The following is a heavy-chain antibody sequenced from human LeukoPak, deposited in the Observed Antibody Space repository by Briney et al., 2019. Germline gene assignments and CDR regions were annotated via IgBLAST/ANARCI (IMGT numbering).Heavy chain of an antibody. D-gene: IGHD2-2*01. J-gene: IGHJ6*03. Sequence: SETLSLTCAVYGGSFSGYYWSWIRQPPGKGLEWIGEINHSGSTNYNPSLKSRVTISVDTSKNQFSLKLSSVTAADTAVYYCARGHIVVVPAATLPYYYMDVWGKGTTVTVSS. CDR3: ARGHIVVVPAATLPYYYMDV. CDR1: GGSFSGYY. CDR2: INHSGST. V-gene: IGHV4-34*01.